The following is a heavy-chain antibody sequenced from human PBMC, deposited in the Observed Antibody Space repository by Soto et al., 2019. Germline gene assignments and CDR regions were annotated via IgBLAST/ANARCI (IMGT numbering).Heavy chain of an antibody. CDR2: IYYSGST. D-gene: IGHD3-3*01. Sequence: LSLTCTVSGGSISSGGYYWSWIRQHPGKVLELIGYIYYSGSTYYNPSLKSRVTISVDTSKNQFSLKLSSVTAADTAVYYCASQMVFWSGYYTYYYGMDVWGQGTTVTVSS. CDR3: ASQMVFWSGYYTYYYGMDV. J-gene: IGHJ6*02. V-gene: IGHV4-30-4*08. CDR1: GGSISSGGYY.